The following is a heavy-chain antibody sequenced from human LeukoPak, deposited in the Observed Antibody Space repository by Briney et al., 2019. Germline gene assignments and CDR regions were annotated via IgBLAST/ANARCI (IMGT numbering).Heavy chain of an antibody. V-gene: IGHV4-39*01. J-gene: IGHJ3*02. CDR1: GGSISSSGYY. CDR3: ARQGYYDSSGYWVADAFDI. CDR2: IYYSGST. Sequence: SETLSLTCTVSGGSISSSGYYWGWIRQPPGKGLEWIGSIYYSGSTYYNPSLKSRVTISVDTSKNQFSLKLSSVTAADTAVYYCARQGYYDSSGYWVADAFDIWGQGTMVTVSS. D-gene: IGHD3-22*01.